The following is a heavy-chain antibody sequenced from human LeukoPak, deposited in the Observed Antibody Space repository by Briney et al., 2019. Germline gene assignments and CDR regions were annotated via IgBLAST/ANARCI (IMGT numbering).Heavy chain of an antibody. J-gene: IGHJ4*02. D-gene: IGHD2-15*01. V-gene: IGHV3-30*18. CDR3: AKERRRYCSGGSCYGDDY. CDR1: GFTFSSYG. CDR2: ISYDGSNK. Sequence: VLPGTSLRLSCAASGFTFSSYGMHWVRQAPGKGLEWVAVISYDGSNKYYADSVKGRFTISRDNSENTLYLQMNSLRAEDTAVYYCAKERRRYCSGGSCYGDDYWGQGTLVTVSS.